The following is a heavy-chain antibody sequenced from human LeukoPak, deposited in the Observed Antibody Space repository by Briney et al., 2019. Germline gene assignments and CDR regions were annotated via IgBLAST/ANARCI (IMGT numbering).Heavy chain of an antibody. V-gene: IGHV5-51*01. CDR2: IYPDDSDT. CDR1: GYTFTKYW. Sequence: PGESLKISCKGSGYTFTKYWIAWVRQMPGKGLEWMGIIYPDDSDTRYSPSFQGQVTISADKSISTAYLQWSSLKASDTAMYYCARHRGLALAHDAFDIWGQGTMVTVSS. CDR3: ARHRGLALAHDAFDI. D-gene: IGHD6-19*01. J-gene: IGHJ3*02.